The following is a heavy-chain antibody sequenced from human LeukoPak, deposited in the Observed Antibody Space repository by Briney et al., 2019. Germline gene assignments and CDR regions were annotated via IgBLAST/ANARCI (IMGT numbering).Heavy chain of an antibody. D-gene: IGHD3-3*01. Sequence: GSSVKVSCKASGGTFSSYAISWVRQAPGQGLEWMGRIIPILGIANYAQKFQGRVTITADKSTSTAYMELSSLRSEDTAVYYCARVSPRQFWSGYCGPKCDAFDIWGQGTMVTVSS. J-gene: IGHJ3*02. CDR3: ARVSPRQFWSGYCGPKCDAFDI. CDR2: IIPILGIA. V-gene: IGHV1-69*04. CDR1: GGTFSSYA.